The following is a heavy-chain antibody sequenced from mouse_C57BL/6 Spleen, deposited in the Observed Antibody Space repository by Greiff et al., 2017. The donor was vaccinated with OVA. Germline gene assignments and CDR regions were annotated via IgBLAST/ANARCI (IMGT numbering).Heavy chain of an antibody. CDR1: GYTFTSYW. CDR3: ARKQLSRAWVAY. V-gene: IGHV1-55*01. CDR2: IYPGSGST. D-gene: IGHD3-2*02. Sequence: QVQLQQPGAELVKPGASVKMSCKASGYTFTSYWITWVKQRPGQGLEWIGDIYPGSGSTNYNEKFKSKATLTVDTSSSTAYMQLSSLTSEDSAVYYCARKQLSRAWVAYGGQGTLVTVSA. J-gene: IGHJ3*01.